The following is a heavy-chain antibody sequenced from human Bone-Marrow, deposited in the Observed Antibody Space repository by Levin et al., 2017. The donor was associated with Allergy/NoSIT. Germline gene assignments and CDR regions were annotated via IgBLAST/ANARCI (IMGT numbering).Heavy chain of an antibody. CDR2: IKGKTDGGTT. Sequence: GGSLRLSCVASGFTFGNAWMNWVRQAPGKGLQWVGRIKGKTDGGTTDYAAPVKGRFTISRDDSKKTLYLQMNSLKTEDPAIYYCTTRSHWGQGTLVTVFS. V-gene: IGHV3-15*01. CDR3: TTRSH. J-gene: IGHJ4*02. CDR1: GFTFGNAW.